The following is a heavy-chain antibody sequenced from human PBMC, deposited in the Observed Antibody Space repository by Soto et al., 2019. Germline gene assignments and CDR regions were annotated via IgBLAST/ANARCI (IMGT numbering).Heavy chain of an antibody. CDR1: GFTVSSNC. Sequence: EVQLVESGGGLVQPGGSLRLSCAASGFTVSSNCMSWVRQAPGKGLEWVSVIYSGGSTYYADSVKGRFTISRDNSKNTLYLQMNSLRAEDTAVYYCARFVSGYAEYYFDYWGQGTLVTVSS. D-gene: IGHD5-12*01. J-gene: IGHJ4*02. CDR2: IYSGGST. V-gene: IGHV3-66*01. CDR3: ARFVSGYAEYYFDY.